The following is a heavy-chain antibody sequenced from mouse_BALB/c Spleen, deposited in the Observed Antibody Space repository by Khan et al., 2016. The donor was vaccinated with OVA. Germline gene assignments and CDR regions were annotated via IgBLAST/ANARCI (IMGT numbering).Heavy chain of an antibody. Sequence: EVQLQESGPGLVKPSQSLSLTCTVTGYSITSDYAWNWIRQFPGNKLEWMGYISYSGSTYYNPSLKSRISVTRDTSKNQFFLQLNSVTTEDTATYYCARRVLLLYWYFDVWGAGTTVTGSS. CDR3: ARRVLLLYWYFDV. CDR2: ISYSGST. J-gene: IGHJ1*01. D-gene: IGHD1-1*01. V-gene: IGHV3-2*02. CDR1: GYSITSDYA.